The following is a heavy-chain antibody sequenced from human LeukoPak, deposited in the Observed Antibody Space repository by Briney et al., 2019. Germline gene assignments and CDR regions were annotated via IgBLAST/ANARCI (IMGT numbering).Heavy chain of an antibody. CDR3: AREGPRAFDI. V-gene: IGHV3-30-3*01. CDR1: GFTFSSYA. Sequence: GGSLRLSCAASGFTFSSYAMHWVRQAPGKGLEWVAVISYDGSNKYYADSVKGRFTISRDNSKNTLYLQTNSLRAEDTAVYYCAREGPRAFDIWGQGTMVTVSS. CDR2: ISYDGSNK. J-gene: IGHJ3*02.